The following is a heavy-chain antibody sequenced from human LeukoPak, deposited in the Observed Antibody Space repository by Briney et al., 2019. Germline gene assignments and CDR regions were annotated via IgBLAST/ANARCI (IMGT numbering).Heavy chain of an antibody. CDR1: GGSISGYY. D-gene: IGHD3-3*01. J-gene: IGHJ4*02. CDR2: VYTSGST. CDR3: ARGDFWNGYYNY. Sequence: PSETPSLTCTVSGGSISGYYWSWIRQPAGKRLEWIGRVYTSGSTNYNPSLESRVTMSVDTSRNQFSLKLTSVTAAGTAVYYCARGDFWNGYYNYWGQGTLVTFSS. V-gene: IGHV4-4*07.